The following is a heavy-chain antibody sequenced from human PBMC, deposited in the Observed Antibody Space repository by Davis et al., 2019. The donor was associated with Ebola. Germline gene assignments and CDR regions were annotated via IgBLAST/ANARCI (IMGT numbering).Heavy chain of an antibody. CDR1: GFTFGDYA. CDR2: IRSKAYGGTT. CDR3: ARDPTGYYDFWSGYSDY. D-gene: IGHD3-3*01. Sequence: GGSLRLSCTASGFTFGDYAMSWVRQAPGKGLEWVGFIRSKAYGGTTEYAASVKGRFTISRDDSKSIAYLQMNSLKTEDTAVYYCARDPTGYYDFWSGYSDYWGQGTLVTVSS. V-gene: IGHV3-49*04. J-gene: IGHJ4*02.